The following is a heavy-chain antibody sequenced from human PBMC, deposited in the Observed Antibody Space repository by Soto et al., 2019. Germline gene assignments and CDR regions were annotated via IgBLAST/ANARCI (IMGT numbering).Heavy chain of an antibody. CDR3: ANFSVSPLLKHWYFDL. J-gene: IGHJ2*01. D-gene: IGHD2-8*01. CDR1: GGSITSSDYY. Sequence: QVHLQESGPGLVKPSETLSLTCTVSGGSITSSDYYWGWIRQPPGKGLEWIGRISFGVNTYYNPSRKSHPPKTIGNDQNLFPLELSSVTAPDTALFYCANFSVSPLLKHWYFDLLGPGTLVTVSS. CDR2: ISFGVNT. V-gene: IGHV4-39*01.